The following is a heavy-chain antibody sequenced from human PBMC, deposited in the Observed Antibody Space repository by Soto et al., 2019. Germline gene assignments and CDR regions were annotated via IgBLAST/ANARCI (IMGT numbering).Heavy chain of an antibody. D-gene: IGHD3-10*01. CDR2: ISSDGSNK. J-gene: IGHJ4*02. V-gene: IGHV3-30*18. CDR1: GFTFSDYG. CDR3: AKAGAERAPDY. Sequence: QVQLVESGGGVVQPGKSLTLSCAASGFTFSDYGIHWVRQAPGKGLEWVAVISSDGSNKYYADSVKGRFTISRDNSKNTLSLEMNSLRAEDTAVYYCAKAGAERAPDYWGQGTLVTVSS.